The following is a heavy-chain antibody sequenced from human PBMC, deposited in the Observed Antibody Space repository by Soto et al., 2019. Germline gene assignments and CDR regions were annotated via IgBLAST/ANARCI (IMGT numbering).Heavy chain of an antibody. CDR1: GFTFSSYG. V-gene: IGHV3-33*01. CDR2: IWYDGSNK. Sequence: SLRLSCAASGFTFSSYGMHWVRQAPGKGLEWVAVIWYDGSNKYYADSVKGRFTISRDNSKNTLYLQMNSLRAEDTAVYYCARDLTYDSSTFDYWGQRTLVTAPS. J-gene: IGHJ4*02. CDR3: ARDLTYDSSTFDY. D-gene: IGHD3-22*01.